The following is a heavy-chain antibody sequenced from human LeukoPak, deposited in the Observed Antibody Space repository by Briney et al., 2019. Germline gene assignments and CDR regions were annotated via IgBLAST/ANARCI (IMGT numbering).Heavy chain of an antibody. CDR3: VRDGYRGGY. CDR1: GFTFSSYS. CDR2: ISSSSSTI. D-gene: IGHD5-12*01. V-gene: IGHV3-48*01. J-gene: IGHJ4*02. Sequence: PGGSLRLSCAASGFTFSSYSMNWVRQAPGKGLEWVSYISSSSSTIYYADSVKGRYTISRDNSKNTLYLQVNSLRAEDTAVYFCVRDGYRGGYWGQGTLVTVSS.